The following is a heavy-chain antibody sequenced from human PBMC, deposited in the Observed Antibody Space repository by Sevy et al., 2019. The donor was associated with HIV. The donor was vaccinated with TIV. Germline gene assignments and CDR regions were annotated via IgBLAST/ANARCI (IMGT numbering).Heavy chain of an antibody. CDR3: ARDFPILHYGSNWFDP. CDR1: GGSISSYY. Sequence: SETQSLTCTVSGGSISSYYWSWIRQPPGKGLEWIGYIYYSGSTNYNPSLKSRVTISVDTSKNQFSLKLSSVTAADTAVYYCARDFPILHYGSNWFDPWGQGTLVTVSS. V-gene: IGHV4-59*01. J-gene: IGHJ5*02. CDR2: IYYSGST. D-gene: IGHD4-17*01.